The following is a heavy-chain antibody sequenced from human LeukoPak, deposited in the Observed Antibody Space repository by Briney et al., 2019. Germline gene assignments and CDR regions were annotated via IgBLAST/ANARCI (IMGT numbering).Heavy chain of an antibody. J-gene: IGHJ4*02. CDR1: GFSLSTSGMC. CDR2: IDWDDDK. D-gene: IGHD6-6*01. CDR3: ARIRAPKSYSSSSAYFDY. V-gene: IGHV2-70*11. Sequence: SGPTLVKPTQTLTLTCTFSGFSLSTSGMCVSWIRQPPGKALEWLARIDWDDDKYYSTSLKTRLTISKDTSKNQVVLTMTNMDPVDTATYYCARIRAPKSYSSSSAYFDYWGQGTLVTVSS.